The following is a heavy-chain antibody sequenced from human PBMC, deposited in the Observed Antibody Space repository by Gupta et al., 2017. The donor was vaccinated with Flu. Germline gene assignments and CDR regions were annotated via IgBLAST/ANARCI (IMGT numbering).Heavy chain of an antibody. CDR1: GFTFSSSG. D-gene: IGHD2-2*01. CDR3: AKDGPWTASCPYYCYYMDV. CDR2: IASDGSHK. Sequence: QMQLVESGGGVVQFGTSLRLSCAASGFTFSSSGMPWVRQAPGKGLEWVAEIASDGSHKDYADSVRSRFTISRDNSKNTLSLEMDSLRVEDTAVYYCAKDGPWTASCPYYCYYMDVWGKGTTVTVSS. J-gene: IGHJ6*03. V-gene: IGHV3-30*18.